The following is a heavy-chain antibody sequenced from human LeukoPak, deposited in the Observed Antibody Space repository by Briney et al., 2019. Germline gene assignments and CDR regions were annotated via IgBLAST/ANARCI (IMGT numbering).Heavy chain of an antibody. D-gene: IGHD6-6*01. CDR2: ISGSGGST. CDR3: AKVGTSIAARRGRPYYFDY. J-gene: IGHJ4*02. Sequence: PGGSLRLSCAASGFTFSSYAMSWVRQAPGKGLEWVSAISGSGGSTYYADSVKGRFTISRDNSKNTLYLQMNSLRAEDTAVYYCAKVGTSIAARRGRPYYFDYWGQGTLVTVSS. V-gene: IGHV3-23*01. CDR1: GFTFSSYA.